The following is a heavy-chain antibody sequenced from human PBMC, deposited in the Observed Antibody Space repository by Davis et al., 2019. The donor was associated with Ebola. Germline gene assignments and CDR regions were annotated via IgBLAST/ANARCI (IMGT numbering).Heavy chain of an antibody. V-gene: IGHV3-11*04. Sequence: VKPTETLTLTCTVSGFSLSNARMGVSWIRQAPGKGLEWISYISTSDNTIYYADSVKGRFTISRDNAKNSLYLQMNSLRAEDTAVYYCARSSIAARPGYYYGMDVWGQGTTVTVSS. CDR3: ARSSIAARPGYYYGMDV. CDR1: GFSLSNA. J-gene: IGHJ6*02. CDR2: ISTSDNTI. D-gene: IGHD6-6*01.